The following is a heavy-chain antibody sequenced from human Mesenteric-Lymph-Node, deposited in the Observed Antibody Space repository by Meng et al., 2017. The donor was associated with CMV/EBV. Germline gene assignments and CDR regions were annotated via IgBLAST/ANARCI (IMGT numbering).Heavy chain of an antibody. CDR2: ISAYIGNT. CDR1: TFTSYG. D-gene: IGHD3-3*01. Sequence: TFTSYGISWVRQAPGQGLEWMGWISAYIGNTNYAQKLQGRVTMTTDTSTSTAYMELRSLRSDDTAVYYCARDLYDFWSGYYSGNWFDPWGQGTLVTVSS. CDR3: ARDLYDFWSGYYSGNWFDP. J-gene: IGHJ5*02. V-gene: IGHV1-18*01.